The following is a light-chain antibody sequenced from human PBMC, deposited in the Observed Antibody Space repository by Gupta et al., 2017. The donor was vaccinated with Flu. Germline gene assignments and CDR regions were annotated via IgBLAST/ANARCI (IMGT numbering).Light chain of an antibody. J-gene: IGKJ4*01. CDR1: QSVLYSSNNKNY. Sequence: DIVMTQSPDSLAVSRGERATINCKSSQSVLYSSNNKNYLAWYQQKPGQPPKLLIYWASTRESGVPDRFSGSGSGTDFTLTISSLQAEDVAVYYCQQYYSTLPTFGGGTKVEIK. V-gene: IGKV4-1*01. CDR2: WAS. CDR3: QQYYSTLPT.